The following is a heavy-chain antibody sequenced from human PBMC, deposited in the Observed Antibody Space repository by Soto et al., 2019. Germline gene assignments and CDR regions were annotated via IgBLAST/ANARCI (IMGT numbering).Heavy chain of an antibody. CDR1: GFTCSSYS. CDR3: ARDKTYYYASSAYSGTNCLDP. J-gene: IGHJ5*02. V-gene: IGHV3-30-3*01. CDR2: ISYDGSNK. D-gene: IGHD3-22*01. Sequence: PGGSLRLSCAASGFTCSSYSMHWVRQAPGKGLEWVAVISYDGSNKYYADSVKGRFTISRDHYKNTLYLQMNSLRAEDTAVYYSARDKTYYYASSAYSGTNCLDPWRPGTLVTVS.